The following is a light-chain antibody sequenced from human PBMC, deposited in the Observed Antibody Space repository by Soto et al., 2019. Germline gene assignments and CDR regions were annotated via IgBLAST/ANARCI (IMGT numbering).Light chain of an antibody. CDR2: KAS. CDR1: QSISSW. J-gene: IGKJ1*01. V-gene: IGKV1-5*03. CDR3: QQYYSYPQT. Sequence: DIQMTQFPSTLSASVGDRVTITCRASQSISSWLAWYQQKPGKAPKLLIYKASSLESGVPSRFSGSGSGTEFTLTISSLQPDDFATYYCQQYYSYPQTFGQGTKVDI.